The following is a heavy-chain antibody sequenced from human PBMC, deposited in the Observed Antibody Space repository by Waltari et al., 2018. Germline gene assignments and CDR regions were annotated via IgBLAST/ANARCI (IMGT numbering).Heavy chain of an antibody. D-gene: IGHD6-13*01. CDR1: GGSISSGGYY. Sequence: QVQLQESGPGLVKPSQTLSLTCTVSGGSISSGGYYWSWIRQPPGKGLGWVGYIYYSGSTNYTPTLKGRVTISVDTSKNQFSLKLSSVTAADTAVYYCARAQAGRYYYYYGMDVWGQGTTVTVSS. V-gene: IGHV4-31*03. CDR2: IYYSGST. CDR3: ARAQAGRYYYYYGMDV. J-gene: IGHJ6*02.